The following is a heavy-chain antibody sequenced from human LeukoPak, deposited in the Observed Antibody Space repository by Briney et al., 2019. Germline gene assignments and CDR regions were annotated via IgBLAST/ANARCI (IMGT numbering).Heavy chain of an antibody. D-gene: IGHD3-22*01. CDR3: ATPRGPTYYYDSSGPFDY. Sequence: ASVKVSCKASGYTFTSYAISWVRQAPGQGLEWMGGIIPTFGTANYAQKFQGRVTITADESTSTAYMELSSLRSEDTAVYYCATPRGPTYYYDSSGPFDYWGQGTPVTVSS. CDR2: IIPTFGTA. CDR1: GYTFTSYA. V-gene: IGHV1-69*13. J-gene: IGHJ4*02.